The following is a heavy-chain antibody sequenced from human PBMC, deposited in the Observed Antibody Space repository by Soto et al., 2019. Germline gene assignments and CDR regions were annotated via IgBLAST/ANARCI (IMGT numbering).Heavy chain of an antibody. CDR2: INAGNGNT. CDR1: GYTFTSYA. V-gene: IGHV1-3*01. Sequence: GASVKVSCKASGYTFTSYAMHWVRQAPGQRLEWMGWINAGNGNTKYSQKFQGRVTITRDTSASTAYMELSSLRSEDTAVYYCARAFGYYYYFDYWGQGTLVTVSS. CDR3: ARAFGYYYYFDY. D-gene: IGHD3-3*01. J-gene: IGHJ4*02.